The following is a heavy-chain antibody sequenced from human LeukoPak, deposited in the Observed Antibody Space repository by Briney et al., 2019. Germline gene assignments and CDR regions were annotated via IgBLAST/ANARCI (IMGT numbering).Heavy chain of an antibody. CDR1: GGSISSGGYS. V-gene: IGHV4-30-2*01. CDR3: ARAWFGQFQYYFDY. J-gene: IGHJ4*02. CDR2: IYHTGST. D-gene: IGHD3-10*01. Sequence: SLTLSLTCAVSGGSISSGGYSWSWIRQPPGKGLEWIGYIYHTGSTYYNPSLKSRVTISVDRSKNQFSLKLSSVTAADTAVYYCARAWFGQFQYYFDYWGQGTLVTVSS.